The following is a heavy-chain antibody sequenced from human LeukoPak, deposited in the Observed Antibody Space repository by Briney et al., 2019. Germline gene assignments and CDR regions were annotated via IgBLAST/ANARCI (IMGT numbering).Heavy chain of an antibody. CDR2: INPSGGST. V-gene: IGHV1-46*01. CDR3: AREGGSGYDFPSDAFDI. CDR1: GYTFTSYY. Sequence: GASVKVSCKASGYTFTSYYMHWVRQAPGQGLEWMGIINPSGGSTSYAQKFQGRVTMTRDTSTSTVYMELSSLRSEDTAVYYCAREGGSGYDFPSDAFDIWGQGTMVTFSS. D-gene: IGHD5-12*01. J-gene: IGHJ3*02.